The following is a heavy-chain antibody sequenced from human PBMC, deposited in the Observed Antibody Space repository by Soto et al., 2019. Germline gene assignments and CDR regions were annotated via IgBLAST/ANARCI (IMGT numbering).Heavy chain of an antibody. CDR2: IYSGGST. J-gene: IGHJ6*02. V-gene: IGHV3-53*01. CDR1: GFTVSSNY. CDR3: ARDLAVRAMDV. Sequence: GGSLRLSCAASGFTVSSNYMSWVRQAPGKGLEWVSVIYSGGSTYYADSVKGRFTISRDNSKNTLYLQMNSLRAEDTAVYYCARDLAVRAMDVWGQGTTVTVSS.